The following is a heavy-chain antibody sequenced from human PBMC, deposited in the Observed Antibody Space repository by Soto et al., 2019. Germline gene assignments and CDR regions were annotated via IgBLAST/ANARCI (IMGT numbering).Heavy chain of an antibody. J-gene: IGHJ4*02. D-gene: IGHD2-15*01. Sequence: SETLSLTRTVSGGSISNFYWSWIRQPPGKGLEWIGYIYYSGNTNYNPSLKSRVSISVDTSKNQFSLKLTSVTAADTAVYYCARAPMVVTRSYFDYWGQGTPVTVSS. CDR2: IYYSGNT. CDR1: GGSISNFY. V-gene: IGHV4-59*01. CDR3: ARAPMVVTRSYFDY.